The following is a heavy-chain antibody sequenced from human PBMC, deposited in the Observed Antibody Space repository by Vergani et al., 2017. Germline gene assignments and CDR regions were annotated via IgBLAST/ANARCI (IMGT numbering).Heavy chain of an antibody. CDR3: AGVSKKVMVRGVELDY. CDR2: IYYSGST. V-gene: IGHV4-59*01. J-gene: IGHJ4*02. D-gene: IGHD3-10*01. CDR1: GGSISSYY. Sequence: QVQLQESGPGLVKPSETLSLTCTVSGGSISSYYWSWIRQPPGKGLEWIGYIYYSGSTNYNPSLKSRVTISVDTSKNQFSLKLSSVTAADTAVYYCAGVSKKVMVRGVELDYWGQGTLVTVSS.